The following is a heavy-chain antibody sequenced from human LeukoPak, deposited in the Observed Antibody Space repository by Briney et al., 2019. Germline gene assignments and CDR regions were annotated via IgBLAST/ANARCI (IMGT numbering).Heavy chain of an antibody. Sequence: ASVTVSRKASGYTFTSYSITWVRQAPGQRLEWMGWISTNNGNTDYAQKLRDRVTMTTDTSTNTAYMELRSLRSDDTAVYYCARDLDRIVPTTADYWGQGTLVTVSS. CDR2: ISTNNGNT. CDR3: ARDLDRIVPTTADY. J-gene: IGHJ4*02. V-gene: IGHV1-18*01. D-gene: IGHD5-12*01. CDR1: GYTFTSYS.